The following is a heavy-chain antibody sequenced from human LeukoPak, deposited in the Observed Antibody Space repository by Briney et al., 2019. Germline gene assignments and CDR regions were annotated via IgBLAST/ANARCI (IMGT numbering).Heavy chain of an antibody. CDR3: ARGPPYLITMVWGVITLGAFDI. D-gene: IGHD3-10*01. Sequence: QPGGSLRLSCAASGFSFSDCAMSWVRQAPGKGLEWVSGLSGSGGNTHYADSVKGRFTISRDNSKNTLYLRMNSLRAEDTAVYYCARGPPYLITMVWGVITLGAFDIWGQGTMVTVSS. J-gene: IGHJ3*02. CDR1: GFSFSDCA. CDR2: LSGSGGNT. V-gene: IGHV3-23*01.